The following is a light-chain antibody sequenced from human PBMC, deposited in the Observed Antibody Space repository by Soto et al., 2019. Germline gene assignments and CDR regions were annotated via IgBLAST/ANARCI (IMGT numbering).Light chain of an antibody. CDR3: QQYRT. J-gene: IGKJ1*01. V-gene: IGKV3D-15*01. Sequence: EVVMTQSPATLSVSPGERATLSCRASQSVSSDLAWYHQNPGQAPRLLIYEASSRATGIPDRFSGSGSGTDSTLTISRLEPEDFAVYYCQQYRTFGQGTKVDI. CDR2: EAS. CDR1: QSVSSD.